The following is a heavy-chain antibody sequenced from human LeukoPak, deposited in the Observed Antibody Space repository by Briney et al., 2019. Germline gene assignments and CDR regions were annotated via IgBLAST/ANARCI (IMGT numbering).Heavy chain of an antibody. CDR1: GFTFDDYA. J-gene: IGHJ4*02. CDR3: AKDPSSSIAVAAPPDY. CDR2: ISWNSGSI. V-gene: IGHV3-9*01. D-gene: IGHD6-19*01. Sequence: GGSLRLSCAASGFTFDDYAMHWVRQAPGKGLEWVSGISWNSGSIGYADSVKGRFTIPRDNAKNSLYLQMNSLRAEDTALYYCAKDPSSSIAVAAPPDYWGQGTLVTVSS.